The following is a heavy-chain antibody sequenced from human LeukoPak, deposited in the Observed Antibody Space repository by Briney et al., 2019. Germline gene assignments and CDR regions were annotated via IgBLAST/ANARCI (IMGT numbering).Heavy chain of an antibody. J-gene: IGHJ4*02. CDR2: IRYDGSNK. V-gene: IGHV3-30*02. CDR3: AKDLWSNKSGETLYYFDY. CDR1: GFTFSSYG. D-gene: IGHD3-16*01. Sequence: GGSLRLSCAASGFTFSSYGMHWVRQAPGKGLEWVAFIRYDGSNKYYADSVKGRFTISRDNSKNTLYLQMNSLRAEDTAVYYCAKDLWSNKSGETLYYFDYWGQGTLVTVSS.